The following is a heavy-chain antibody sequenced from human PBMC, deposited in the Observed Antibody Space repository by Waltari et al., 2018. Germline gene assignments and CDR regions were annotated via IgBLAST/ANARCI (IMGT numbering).Heavy chain of an antibody. CDR3: ARFTVTTRYGFDY. V-gene: IGHV1-3*01. CDR1: GYTFTSYA. CDR2: INAGNGNT. D-gene: IGHD4-17*01. J-gene: IGHJ4*02. Sequence: QVQLVQSGAEVKKPGASVTVSCKASGYTFTSYAMHWVRQAPGQRLEWMGWINAGNGNTKYSQKFQGRVTITRDTSASTAYMELSSLRSEDTAVYYCARFTVTTRYGFDYWGQGTLVTVSS.